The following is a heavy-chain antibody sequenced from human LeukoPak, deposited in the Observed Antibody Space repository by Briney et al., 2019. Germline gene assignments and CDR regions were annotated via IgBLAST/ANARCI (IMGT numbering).Heavy chain of an antibody. J-gene: IGHJ4*02. CDR2: IYYSGST. CDR1: GDSVSSSSYY. V-gene: IGHV4-39*01. CDR3: ARLTPVAVTWYAFDH. Sequence: PSETLSLTCTVSGDSVSSSSYYWGGIRQPPGKGLEWIATIYYSGSTYFNPSLKSRVTISVDTSKNQFSLKLSSVTAADTAVYYCARLTPVAVTWYAFDHWGQGTLVTVSS. D-gene: IGHD6-19*01.